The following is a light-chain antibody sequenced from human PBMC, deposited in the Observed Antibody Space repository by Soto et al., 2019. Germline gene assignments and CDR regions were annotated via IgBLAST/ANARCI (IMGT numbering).Light chain of an antibody. Sequence: SYELTQPLSVSVALGQTARITCGGNNIGSKNVHWYQQKPGQAPGLVIYRDSNRPSGIPERFSGSNSGNTATLTISRAQAGDDADYYCQVWDSSTARVFGGGTKLTVL. J-gene: IGLJ3*02. CDR1: NIGSKN. CDR2: RDS. CDR3: QVWDSSTARV. V-gene: IGLV3-9*01.